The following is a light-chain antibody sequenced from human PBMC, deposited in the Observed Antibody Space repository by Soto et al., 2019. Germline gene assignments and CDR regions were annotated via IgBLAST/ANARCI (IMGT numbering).Light chain of an antibody. J-gene: IGKJ4*01. CDR3: QQSKSWPLT. CDR1: QSLRSN. Sequence: EIVMTQSPATLSASPGERATLSCRASQSLRSNLAWYQQKPGQAPRLIMYDASTRATGIPARFSGSGSGTEFTLTISSLQSEDFAVYYCQQSKSWPLTFGGGTKVDIK. V-gene: IGKV3-15*01. CDR2: DAS.